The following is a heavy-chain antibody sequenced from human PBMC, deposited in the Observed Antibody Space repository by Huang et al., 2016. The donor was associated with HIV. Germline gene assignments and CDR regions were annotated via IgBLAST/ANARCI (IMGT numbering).Heavy chain of an antibody. V-gene: IGHV1-24*01. CDR3: ATVYRRFRNHDSGDYYFDY. CDR1: GYTLTELS. Sequence: QVQLVQSGAEVKKPGASVKVSCKVSGYTLTELSMDWVRQAPGKGLEWMGGFEPEDGETIYAQKCQGRVTMTENTSTDTVYMELSSLRSEDTAVYYCATVYRRFRNHDSGDYYFDYWDQGTLVTVSS. D-gene: IGHD3-22*01. CDR2: FEPEDGET. J-gene: IGHJ4*02.